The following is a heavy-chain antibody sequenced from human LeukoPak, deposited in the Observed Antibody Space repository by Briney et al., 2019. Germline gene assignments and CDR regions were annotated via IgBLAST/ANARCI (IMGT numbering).Heavy chain of an antibody. D-gene: IGHD3-3*01. CDR1: GGSISSGGHY. CDR2: IYHDGST. V-gene: IGHV4-30-2*02. Sequence: SQTLSLTCTVSGGSISSGGHYWSWIRQPPGKGLGWIGYIYHDGSTYYNPSLKSRVTISVDRSKNQFSLKLSSVTAADTAVYYCARNYNFWSVYLDYWGQGTLSPSPQ. CDR3: ARNYNFWSVYLDY. J-gene: IGHJ4*02.